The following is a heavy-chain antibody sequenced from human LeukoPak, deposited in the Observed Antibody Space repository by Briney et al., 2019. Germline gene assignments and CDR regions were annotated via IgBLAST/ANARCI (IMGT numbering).Heavy chain of an antibody. CDR2: INHSGST. Sequence: SETLSLTCAVYGGSFSGYYWSWIRQPPGKGLEWIGEINHSGSTNYNPSLKSRVTISVYTSKTQFSLKLSSVTAADTAVYYCARVPIDYYDSSGYFDYWGQGTLVTVSS. V-gene: IGHV4-34*01. CDR3: ARVPIDYYDSSGYFDY. J-gene: IGHJ4*02. CDR1: GGSFSGYY. D-gene: IGHD3-22*01.